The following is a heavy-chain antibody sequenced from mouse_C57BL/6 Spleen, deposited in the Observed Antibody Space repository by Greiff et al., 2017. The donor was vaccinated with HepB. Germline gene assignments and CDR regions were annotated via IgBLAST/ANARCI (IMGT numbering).Heavy chain of an antibody. D-gene: IGHD3-2*02. Sequence: QVHVKQSGAELVKPGASVKISCKASGYAFSSYWMNWVKQRPGKGLEWIGQIYPGDGDTNYNGKFKGKATMTADKSSSTAYMQLSSLTSEDSAVDFCARGAQATAMDYWGQGTSVTVSS. CDR3: ARGAQATAMDY. J-gene: IGHJ4*01. CDR1: GYAFSSYW. V-gene: IGHV1-80*01. CDR2: IYPGDGDT.